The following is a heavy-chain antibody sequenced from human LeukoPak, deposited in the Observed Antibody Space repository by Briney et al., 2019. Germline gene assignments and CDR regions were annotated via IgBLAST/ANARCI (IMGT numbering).Heavy chain of an antibody. CDR1: GYTFTDYY. CDR2: ISPNSGAT. D-gene: IGHD2-21*01. J-gene: IGHJ4*02. Sequence: GASVEVSCKASGYTFTDYYMHWVRQAPGQGLEWMGWISPNSGATNYPQKFQGRVTMTRDTSISTAYMELSRLRSDDTAVYYCARAGRQYVVVPPDYWGQGSLVTVSS. CDR3: ARAGRQYVVVPPDY. V-gene: IGHV1-2*02.